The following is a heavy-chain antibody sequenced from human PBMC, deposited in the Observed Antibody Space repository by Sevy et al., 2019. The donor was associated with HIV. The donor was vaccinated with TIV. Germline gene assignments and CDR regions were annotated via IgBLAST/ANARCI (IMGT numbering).Heavy chain of an antibody. D-gene: IGHD2-21*02. CDR3: TRRASRVYGDHLNLY. Sequence: GGSLRLSCTASGFTFSSAWMSWVRHAPGKGLEWVGFIRSETYGETTEYAASVKGRFTVSRDDSKSIVYLQMNSLKTEDTAVYYCTRRASRVYGDHLNLYWGQGTLVTVSS. J-gene: IGHJ4*02. CDR1: GFTFSSAW. V-gene: IGHV3-49*04. CDR2: IRSETYGETT.